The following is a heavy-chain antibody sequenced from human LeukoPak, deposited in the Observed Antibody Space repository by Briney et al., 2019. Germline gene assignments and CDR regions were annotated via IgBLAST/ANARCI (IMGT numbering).Heavy chain of an antibody. CDR2: IYSGGST. D-gene: IGHD2-2*02. J-gene: IGHJ6*03. Sequence: GGSLRLSCAASGFTVSSNYMSWVRQAPGKGLEWVSVIYSGGSTYYADSVKGRFTISRDNAKNSLYLQMNSLRAEDTAVYYCARGQDDIVVVPAAILFYYMDVWGKGTTVTVSS. V-gene: IGHV3-53*01. CDR1: GFTVSSNY. CDR3: ARGQDDIVVVPAAILFYYMDV.